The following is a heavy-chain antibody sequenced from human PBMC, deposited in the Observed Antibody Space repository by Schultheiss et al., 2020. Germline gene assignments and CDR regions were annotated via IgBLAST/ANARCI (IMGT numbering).Heavy chain of an antibody. CDR2: IKSKTDGGTT. Sequence: WGSMRLSCAASGFTFSNAWMNWVRQATGKGLEWVGRIKSKTDGGTTDYAAPVKGRFTISRDDSKNTLYLQMNSLKTEDTAVYYCTTPGKYYYDSSGYYYLGAFDIWGKGTMVTVSS. V-gene: IGHV3-15*07. CDR3: TTPGKYYYDSSGYYYLGAFDI. D-gene: IGHD3-22*01. J-gene: IGHJ3*02. CDR1: GFTFSNAW.